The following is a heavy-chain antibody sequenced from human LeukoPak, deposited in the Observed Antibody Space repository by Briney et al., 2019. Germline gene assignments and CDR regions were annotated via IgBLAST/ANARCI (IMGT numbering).Heavy chain of an antibody. J-gene: IGHJ4*02. CDR2: ISGSGGST. CDR3: AKFLRAGSYYDSSGYYSPLDY. Sequence: GGSLRLSCAASGFTLSSYAMSWVRQAPGKGLEWVSAISGSGGSTYYADSVKGRFTISRDNSKNTLYLQMNSLRAEDTAVYYCAKFLRAGSYYDSSGYYSPLDYWGQGTLVTVSS. CDR1: GFTLSSYA. D-gene: IGHD3-22*01. V-gene: IGHV3-23*01.